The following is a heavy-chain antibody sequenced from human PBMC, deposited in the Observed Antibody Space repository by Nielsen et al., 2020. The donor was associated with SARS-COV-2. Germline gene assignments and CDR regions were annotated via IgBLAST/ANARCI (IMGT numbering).Heavy chain of an antibody. D-gene: IGHD3-10*01. CDR3: ARAQVVRGVDDAFDI. CDR2: IYSGGST. CDR1: GFTVSSNY. J-gene: IGHJ3*02. V-gene: IGHV3-53*01. Sequence: GGSLRLSCAASGFTVSSNYMSWVRQAPGKGLEWVSVIYSGGSTYYADSVKGRFTISRDNSKNTLYLQMNSLRAEDTAAYYCARAQVVRGVDDAFDIWGQGTMVTVSS.